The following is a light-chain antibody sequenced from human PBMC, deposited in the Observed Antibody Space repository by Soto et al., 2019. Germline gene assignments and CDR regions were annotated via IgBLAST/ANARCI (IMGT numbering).Light chain of an antibody. J-gene: IGKJ1*01. V-gene: IGKV1-39*01. CDR1: QSISSY. Sequence: DIQMTQSPSSLSASVGDRVTITCRASQSISSYLNWYQQKRVKAPKLMIYAASSLQSGVPSRFSGSGSWTDFTLTISSLQPEDFATYYGRQSDSTPPAFGQGTKVEIK. CDR2: AAS. CDR3: RQSDSTPPA.